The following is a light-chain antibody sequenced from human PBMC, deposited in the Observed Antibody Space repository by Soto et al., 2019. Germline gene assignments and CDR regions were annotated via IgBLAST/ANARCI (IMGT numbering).Light chain of an antibody. CDR3: QQYGSSPELT. J-gene: IGKJ4*01. CDR1: QSVSSSC. CDR2: GAS. V-gene: IGKV3-20*01. Sequence: EIVLTQSPGTLSLSPGERATLSCRASQSVSSSCLAWYQQKPGQAPRLPIYGASSRATGIPDRFSGSGSGTDFTLTISRLEPEDFAMYYCQQYGSSPELTFGGGTKVEIK.